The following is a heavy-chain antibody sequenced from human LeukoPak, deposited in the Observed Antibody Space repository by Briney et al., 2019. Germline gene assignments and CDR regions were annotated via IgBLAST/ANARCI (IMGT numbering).Heavy chain of an antibody. J-gene: IGHJ4*02. CDR1: GFTFSRFA. CDR2: ISPNGGST. CDR3: VNQISGWVY. D-gene: IGHD6-19*01. V-gene: IGHV3-64D*06. Sequence: QPGGSLRLSCSASGFTFSRFAMHWVRQAPGKGLEYVSGISPNGGSTNYADSVKARFSISRDNSKNTLYLQMSSLRPEDTAVYYCVNQISGWVYWGQGTLVTVSS.